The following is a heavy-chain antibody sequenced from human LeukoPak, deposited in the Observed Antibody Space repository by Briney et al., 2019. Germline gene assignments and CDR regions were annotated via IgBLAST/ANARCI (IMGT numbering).Heavy chain of an antibody. CDR1: GFSFSNYN. J-gene: IGHJ4*02. CDR2: ISSSSSYI. Sequence: GGSLRLSCAASGFSFSNYNMNWVRQAPGKGLEWVSSISSSSSYIYYADSVKGRFTISRHNAKNSLYLQMNSLRAEDTAVYYCARGEVHYYGSGSDYWGQGTLVTVSS. V-gene: IGHV3-21*01. D-gene: IGHD3-10*01. CDR3: ARGEVHYYGSGSDY.